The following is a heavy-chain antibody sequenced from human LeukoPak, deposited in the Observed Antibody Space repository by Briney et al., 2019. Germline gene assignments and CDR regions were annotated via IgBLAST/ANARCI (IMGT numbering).Heavy chain of an antibody. CDR2: ISSESTNI. J-gene: IGHJ4*02. CDR1: GFNFNIYG. Sequence: GGSLRLSCAASGFNFNIYGMNWVRRAPGKGLEWVSSISSESTNIYYTDSVKGRFTFARDNAKNSLYLQMNSLIPEDTAVYYCSRDGSGSGDVWGQGTLVTVSS. CDR3: SRDGSGSGDV. D-gene: IGHD2-21*02. V-gene: IGHV3-21*01.